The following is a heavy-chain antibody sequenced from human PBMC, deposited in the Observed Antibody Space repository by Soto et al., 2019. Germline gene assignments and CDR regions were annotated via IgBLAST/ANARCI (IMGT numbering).Heavy chain of an antibody. J-gene: IGHJ4*02. CDR3: AKDYSISWYYFDY. D-gene: IGHD6-13*01. V-gene: IGHV3-30*18. Sequence: QVQLVASGGGVVHPGRSLRISCAASGFTFSSYGMHWVRQAPGKGLEWVAVISYSGGNKYYAYSVKGRITISLDYSKNKIYLQMNSLIAEDTAVYYCAKDYSISWYYFDYWGQGTLVTVSS. CDR1: GFTFSSYG. CDR2: ISYSGGNK.